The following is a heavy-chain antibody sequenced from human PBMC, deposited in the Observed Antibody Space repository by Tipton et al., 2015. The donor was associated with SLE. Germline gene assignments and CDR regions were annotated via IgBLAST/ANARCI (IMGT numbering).Heavy chain of an antibody. CDR3: ASSYDSSGYYDGGGY. CDR2: IYTSGST. D-gene: IGHD3-22*01. Sequence: TLSLTCTVSGGSLSSYYCSWIRQPPGKGLGGIGFIYTSGSTNYNPSLKSRVTIYVDTSKNQFSLTLSSVTAADTAVHYCASSYDSSGYYDGGGYWGQGTLVTVSS. CDR1: GGSLSSYY. V-gene: IGHV4-4*08. J-gene: IGHJ4*02.